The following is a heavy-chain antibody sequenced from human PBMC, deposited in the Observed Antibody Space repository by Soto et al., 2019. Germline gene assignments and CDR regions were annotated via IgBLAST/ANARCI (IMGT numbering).Heavy chain of an antibody. V-gene: IGHV4-30-4*02. CDR1: GGSISSGDYY. J-gene: IGHJ6*02. Sequence: SETLSLTCTVSGGSISSGDYYWSWIRQPPGKGLEWIGYIYYSGSTYYNPSLKSRVTISVDTSKNQFSLKLSSVTAADTAVYYCAGGRLDSSSWYRRNYYYYYGMDVWGQGTTVTVS. CDR2: IYYSGST. D-gene: IGHD6-13*01. CDR3: AGGRLDSSSWYRRNYYYYYGMDV.